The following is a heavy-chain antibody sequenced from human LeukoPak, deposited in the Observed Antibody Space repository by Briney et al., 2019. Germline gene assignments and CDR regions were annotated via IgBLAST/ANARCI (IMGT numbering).Heavy chain of an antibody. V-gene: IGHV3-21*01. J-gene: IGHJ4*02. CDR2: ISSSSSYI. Sequence: PGGSLRLSCAASGFTFSSYSMNWVRQAPGKGLEWVSSISSSSSYIYYADSVKGRFTISRDNAKNSLYLQMNSPRAEDTAVYYCARLDYGGNPSGGAVDYWGQGTLVTVSS. D-gene: IGHD4-23*01. CDR3: ARLDYGGNPSGGAVDY. CDR1: GFTFSSYS.